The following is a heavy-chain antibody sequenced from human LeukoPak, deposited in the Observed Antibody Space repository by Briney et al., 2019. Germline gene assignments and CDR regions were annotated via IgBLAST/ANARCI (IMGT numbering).Heavy chain of an antibody. Sequence: SETLSLTCTVSGGSISSYYWSWIRQPAGKGLEWIGRIYTSGSTNYNPSLKSRVTMSVDTSKNQFSLKLSSVTAADTAVYYCARSPNEYDSSGYYYANFDYWGQGTLVTVSS. J-gene: IGHJ4*02. CDR1: GGSISSYY. V-gene: IGHV4-4*07. CDR2: IYTSGST. CDR3: ARSPNEYDSSGYYYANFDY. D-gene: IGHD3-22*01.